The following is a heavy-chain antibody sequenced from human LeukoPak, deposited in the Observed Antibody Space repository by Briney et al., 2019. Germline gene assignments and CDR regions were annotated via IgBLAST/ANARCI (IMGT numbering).Heavy chain of an antibody. CDR3: ARAPGSSSWHEGGY. V-gene: IGHV3-48*03. D-gene: IGHD6-13*01. J-gene: IGHJ4*02. CDR1: GFTFSSYE. CDR2: ISNSGTTI. Sequence: GGSLRLSCVVSGFTFSSYEMNWVRQAPGKGLEWVSYISNSGTTIYYADSVKGRFTISRDNAKNSPYLQMNSLRAEDTAVYYCARAPGSSSWHEGGYWGQGTLVTVSS.